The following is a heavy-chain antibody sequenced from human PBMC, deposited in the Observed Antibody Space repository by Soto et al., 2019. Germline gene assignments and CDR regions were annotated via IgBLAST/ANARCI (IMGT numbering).Heavy chain of an antibody. CDR3: TVGGAGHPFDY. Sequence: TRSLPGTVSCVSIPSHQCTWIRHPPGKGLEWIGNIHYSGRTNYSPSRKGRVIISVDTAENQSSLKLSSLTTADTSVYYCTVGGAGHPFDYRGQGSLGTVS. D-gene: IGHD3-16*01. CDR2: IHYSGRT. CDR1: CVSIPSHQ. J-gene: IGHJ4*02. V-gene: IGHV4-59*11.